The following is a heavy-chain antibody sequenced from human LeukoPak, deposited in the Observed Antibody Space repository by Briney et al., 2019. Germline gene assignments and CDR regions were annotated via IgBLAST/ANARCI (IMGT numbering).Heavy chain of an antibody. D-gene: IGHD2-15*01. CDR3: ARHIYCSGGSCDGDAFDI. CDR2: INHSGST. Sequence: SETLSLTCAVYGGSFSGYYWSWIRQPPGKGLEWIGEINHSGSTNYNPSLKSRVTISVDTSKNQFSLKLSSVTAADTAVYYCARHIYCSGGSCDGDAFDIWGQGTMVTVSS. CDR1: GGSFSGYY. J-gene: IGHJ3*02. V-gene: IGHV4-34*01.